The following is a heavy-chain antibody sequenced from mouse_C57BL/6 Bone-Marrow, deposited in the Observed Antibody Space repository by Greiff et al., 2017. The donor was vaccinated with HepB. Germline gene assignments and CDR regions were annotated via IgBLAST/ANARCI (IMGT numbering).Heavy chain of an antibody. CDR2: ISSGGSYT. Sequence: EVQLVESGGDLVKPGGSLKLSCAASGFTFSSYGMSWVRQTPDKRLEWVATISSGGSYTYSPDRLKGRFTISRDNAKNTLYLQRSSLKSEDTAMYYCARHYGRGDYWGQGTTLTVSS. J-gene: IGHJ2*01. V-gene: IGHV5-6*01. CDR1: GFTFSSYG. D-gene: IGHD1-1*01. CDR3: ARHYGRGDY.